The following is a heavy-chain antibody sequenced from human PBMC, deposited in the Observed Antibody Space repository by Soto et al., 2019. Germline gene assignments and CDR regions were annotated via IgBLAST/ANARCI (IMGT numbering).Heavy chain of an antibody. CDR1: GYTFTGYY. J-gene: IGHJ6*02. CDR3: ARGIAAAAARGMDV. Sequence: QVQLVQSGAEVKKPGASVKVSCKASGYTFTGYYMHWVRQAPGQGLEWMGWINPNSGGTNYAQKFQGWVTMTRETTISTAYMELSRLRSDDTAVYYCARGIAAAAARGMDVWGQGTTVTVSS. D-gene: IGHD6-13*01. CDR2: INPNSGGT. V-gene: IGHV1-2*04.